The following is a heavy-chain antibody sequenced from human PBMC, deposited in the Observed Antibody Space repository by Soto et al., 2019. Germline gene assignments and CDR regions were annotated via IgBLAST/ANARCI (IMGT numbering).Heavy chain of an antibody. Sequence: LSLTCTVSGGSISSSSYYWGWIRQPPGKGLEWIGSIYYSGSTYYNPSLKSRVTISVDTSKNQFSLKLSSVTAADTAVYYCARLYYDFWSGYPIPKSEAFDYWGQGTLVTVSS. J-gene: IGHJ4*02. CDR3: ARLYYDFWSGYPIPKSEAFDY. V-gene: IGHV4-39*01. D-gene: IGHD3-3*01. CDR2: IYYSGST. CDR1: GGSISSSSYY.